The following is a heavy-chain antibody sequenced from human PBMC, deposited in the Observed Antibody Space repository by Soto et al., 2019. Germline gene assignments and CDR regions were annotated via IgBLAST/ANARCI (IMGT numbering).Heavy chain of an antibody. Sequence: EVQLMESGGGLVQPGGSLRLSCAASGFTFSSYAMSWVRQAPGKGLEWVSAISGSGGSTYYADSVKGRFTISRDNSKNTLYLQMSSLRAEDTAVYYCSNVGYISSSFGMDVWGHGTTVTVSS. V-gene: IGHV3-23*01. CDR3: SNVGYISSSFGMDV. J-gene: IGHJ6*02. CDR1: GFTFSSYA. D-gene: IGHD6-13*01. CDR2: ISGSGGST.